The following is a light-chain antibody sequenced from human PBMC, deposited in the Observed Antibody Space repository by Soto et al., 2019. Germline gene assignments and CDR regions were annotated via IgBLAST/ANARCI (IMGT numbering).Light chain of an antibody. CDR2: DVS. Sequence: QAALTQPGSVSGSPGQSITISCTGTSSDVGGYNYVSWYQQHPGKAPKFMIYDVSNRPSGGSTRFSGSKSGNTAYLTISGLPAEDGAHYYCNSYTTSNTRQIVLGTGTKVTVL. CDR3: NSYTTSNTRQIV. V-gene: IGLV2-14*01. CDR1: SSDVGGYNY. J-gene: IGLJ1*01.